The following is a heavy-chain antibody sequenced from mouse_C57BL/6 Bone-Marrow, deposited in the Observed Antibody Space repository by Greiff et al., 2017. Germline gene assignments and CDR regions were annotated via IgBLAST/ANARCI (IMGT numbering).Heavy chain of an antibody. CDR2: IYPTSGRT. V-gene: IGHV1-55*01. CDR3: AISGPLGRSFDY. Sequence: QVQLQQPGAELVKPGASVKMSCKASGYTFTSYWITWVKQRPGQGLEWIGDIYPTSGRTNYNEKFKSKAILTVDTSSNTAYMQISSLPSEDSAVFSCAISGPLGRSFDYWGQGTTLTVSS. J-gene: IGHJ2*01. D-gene: IGHD4-1*01. CDR1: GYTFTSYW.